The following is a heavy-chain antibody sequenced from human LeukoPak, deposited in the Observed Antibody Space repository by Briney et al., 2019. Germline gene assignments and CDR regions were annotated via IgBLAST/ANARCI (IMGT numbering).Heavy chain of an antibody. CDR3: TRRGDGYNPFDY. CDR1: GFTFSGSA. J-gene: IGHJ4*02. Sequence: GGSLRLSCAASGFTFSGSAMHWVRQASGKGLEWVGRIRSKANSYATAYAASVKGRFTISRDDSKNTAYLQMNSLKTEDTAVYYCTRRGDGYNPFDYWGQGTLVTVPS. D-gene: IGHD5-24*01. CDR2: IRSKANSYAT. V-gene: IGHV3-73*01.